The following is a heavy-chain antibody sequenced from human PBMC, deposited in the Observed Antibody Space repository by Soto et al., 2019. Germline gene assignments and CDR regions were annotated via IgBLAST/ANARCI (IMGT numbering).Heavy chain of an antibody. CDR3: ARDSSGYYYRYFDC. V-gene: IGHV6-1*01. J-gene: IGHJ4*02. Sequence: PSQTLSLTCAISGDSVSSNSAAWNWIRQSPSRGLEWLGRTYYRSQWFADYAESVKSRISITPDTSKNQFSLQLNSMTPEDTAVYYCARDSSGYYYRYFDCWGPGTLVTVSS. D-gene: IGHD3-22*01. CDR2: TYYRSQWFA. CDR1: GDSVSSNSAA.